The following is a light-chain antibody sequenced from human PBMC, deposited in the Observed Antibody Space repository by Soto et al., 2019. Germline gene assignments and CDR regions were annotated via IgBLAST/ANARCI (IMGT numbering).Light chain of an antibody. CDR2: GAS. CDR3: QYYGDLPL. CDR1: QGVSSSY. J-gene: IGKJ4*01. V-gene: IGKV3-20*01. Sequence: EIVLTQSPGTLSLSPGERATLSCRTSQGVSSSYLAWYQQKPGQAPRLLIYGASNTAPGIPDRFSGSASATDFTLTISRLEPEDFAVYYCQYYGDLPLFGGGTKVEIK.